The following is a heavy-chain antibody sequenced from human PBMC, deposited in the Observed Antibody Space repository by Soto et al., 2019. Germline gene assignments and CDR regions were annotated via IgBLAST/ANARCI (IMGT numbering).Heavy chain of an antibody. CDR3: ARDQGTGSPIGYCYGMDV. D-gene: IGHD3-10*01. CDR1: GYTFTGYY. Sequence: QVQLVQSGAEVKKPGASVKVSCKASGYTFTGYYMHWVRQAPGQGLEWMGWINPNSGGTNYAQKFQGWVTMTRDTSISTAYMELRRLRSDETAVYYCARDQGTGSPIGYCYGMDVWGQGTKVSVSS. V-gene: IGHV1-2*04. CDR2: INPNSGGT. J-gene: IGHJ6*02.